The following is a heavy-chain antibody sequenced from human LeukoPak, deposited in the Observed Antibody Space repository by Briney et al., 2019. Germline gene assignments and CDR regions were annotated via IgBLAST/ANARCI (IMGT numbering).Heavy chain of an antibody. D-gene: IGHD3-22*01. V-gene: IGHV3-20*04. CDR2: INLSSSSR. J-gene: IGHJ4*02. Sequence: PGGSLRLSCAASGFTFDDYGMSWVRQAPGKGLEWVSGINLSSSSRGYADSVKGRFTISRDSAKKSLYLQMNTLRVEDTALYYCARVDRSADYSLDYWGQGSLVTVSS. CDR3: ARVDRSADYSLDY. CDR1: GFTFDDYG.